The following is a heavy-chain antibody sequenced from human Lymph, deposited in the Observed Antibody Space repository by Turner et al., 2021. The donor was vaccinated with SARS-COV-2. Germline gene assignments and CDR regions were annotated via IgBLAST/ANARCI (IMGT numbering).Heavy chain of an antibody. Sequence: QVQLVESGGGVVQPGRSLRLSCAASGFTFSSYGMHWVRQAPGKGLEWVAVIWYDGSNKYYADSVKGRFTISRDNSKNTLYLQMNSLRAEDTAVYYCARDLTTYGDPGDYWGQGTLVTVSS. J-gene: IGHJ4*02. CDR3: ARDLTTYGDPGDY. V-gene: IGHV3-33*01. CDR2: IWYDGSNK. D-gene: IGHD4-17*01. CDR1: GFTFSSYG.